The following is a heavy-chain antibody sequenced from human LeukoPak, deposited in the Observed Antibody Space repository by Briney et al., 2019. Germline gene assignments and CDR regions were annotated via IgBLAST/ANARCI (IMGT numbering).Heavy chain of an antibody. CDR2: INHSGST. CDR3: ARAWDSSGYYPPYYYYGMDV. Sequence: PSETLSLTCAVYGGSFSGYYWSWIRQPPGKGLEWIGEINHSGSTNYNPSPKSRVTISVDTSKNQFSLKLSSVTAADTAVYYCARAWDSSGYYPPYYYYGMDVWGQGTTVTVSS. CDR1: GGSFSGYY. D-gene: IGHD3-22*01. V-gene: IGHV4-34*01. J-gene: IGHJ6*02.